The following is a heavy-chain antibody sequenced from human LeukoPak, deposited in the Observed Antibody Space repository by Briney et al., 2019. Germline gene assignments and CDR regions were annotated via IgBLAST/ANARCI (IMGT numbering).Heavy chain of an antibody. D-gene: IGHD3-10*02. Sequence: GSLRLSCAASGFTFSSYSMNWVRQAPGKGLEWVSYISSRGSTIYYADSVKGRFTISRDNAKNSLYLQMNSLRAEDTAVYYCAELGITMVGGVWGKGTTVTISS. V-gene: IGHV3-48*04. CDR3: AELGITMVGGV. CDR1: GFTFSSYS. CDR2: ISSRGSTI. J-gene: IGHJ6*04.